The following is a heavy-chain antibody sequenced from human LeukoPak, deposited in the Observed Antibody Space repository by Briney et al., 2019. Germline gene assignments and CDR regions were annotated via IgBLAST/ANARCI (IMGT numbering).Heavy chain of an antibody. CDR1: GFTFSSYS. J-gene: IGHJ4*02. D-gene: IGHD3-10*01. CDR3: ARDTWFGELSPIDY. CDR2: ISSSSSYI. V-gene: IGHV3-21*01. Sequence: GGSRRLSCAASGFTFSSYSMNWVRQAPGKGLEWDSSISSSSSYIYYADSVKGRFTISRDNAKNSLYLQMNRLRAGDTAVYYCARDTWFGELSPIDYWGQGTLVTVSS.